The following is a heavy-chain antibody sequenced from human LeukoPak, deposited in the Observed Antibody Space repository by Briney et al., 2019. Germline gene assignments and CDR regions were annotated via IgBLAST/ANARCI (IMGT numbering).Heavy chain of an antibody. V-gene: IGHV1-18*01. CDR1: GYTFTIYG. CDR2: ISAYNGNT. Sequence: ASVTVSCTASGYTFTIYGISWVRQAPGQGLEWMGWISAYNGNTNYAQKLQGRVTMTTDTSTSTAYMELRSLRSDDTAVYYCARIIAVAGLDYWGQGTLVTVSS. CDR3: ARIIAVAGLDY. D-gene: IGHD6-19*01. J-gene: IGHJ4*02.